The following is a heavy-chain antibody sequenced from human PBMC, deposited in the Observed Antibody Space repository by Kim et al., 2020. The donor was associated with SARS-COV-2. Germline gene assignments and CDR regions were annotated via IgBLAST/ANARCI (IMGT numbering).Heavy chain of an antibody. Sequence: SETLSLTCTVSGGSISSYYWSWIRQPPGKGLEWIGYIYYSGSTNYNPSLKSRVTISVDTSKNQFSLKLSSVTAADTAVYYCARSQPRITMIVVVPDAFDIWGQGTMVTVSS. CDR2: IYYSGST. CDR1: GGSISSYY. CDR3: ARSQPRITMIVVVPDAFDI. V-gene: IGHV4-59*01. J-gene: IGHJ3*02. D-gene: IGHD3-22*01.